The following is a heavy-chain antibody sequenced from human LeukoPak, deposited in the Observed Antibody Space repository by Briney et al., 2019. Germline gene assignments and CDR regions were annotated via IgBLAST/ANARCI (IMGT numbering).Heavy chain of an antibody. CDR2: IHYNGIT. CDR3: ARHISSGGTYAHFDY. CDR1: GSMYNYY. J-gene: IGHJ4*02. D-gene: IGHD1-26*01. V-gene: IGHV4-59*08. Sequence: SETLSLTCTVSGSMYNYYWSWIRQPPGKGLVWIGYIHYNGITNYNPSLKTRVTMSLDTSKNQVSLNLNSVTAADTAVYYCARHISSGGTYAHFDYWGQGTLVTVSS.